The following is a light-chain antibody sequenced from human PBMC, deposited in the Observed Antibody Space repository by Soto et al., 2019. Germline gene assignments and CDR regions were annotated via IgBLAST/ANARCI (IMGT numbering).Light chain of an antibody. J-gene: IGLJ1*01. Sequence: QSVLTQPRSVSGSPGQSVTISCTGTSSDVGNYNYVSWYQQHPDKAPKLMIYDVNKRPSGVPDRFSGSKSGNTASLTISGLQADDEADYYCYSFAGSSYVFGTGTKLTVL. CDR1: SSDVGNYNY. CDR2: DVN. V-gene: IGLV2-11*01. CDR3: YSFAGSSYV.